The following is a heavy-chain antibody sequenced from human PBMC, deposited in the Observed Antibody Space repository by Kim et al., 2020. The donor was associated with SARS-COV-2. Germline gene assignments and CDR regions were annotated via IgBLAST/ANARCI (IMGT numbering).Heavy chain of an antibody. D-gene: IGHD6-13*01. J-gene: IGHJ4*02. CDR1: GGSISSYY. V-gene: IGHV4-59*01. CDR2: IYYSGST. Sequence: SETLSLTCTVSGGSISSYYWSWIRQPPGKGLEWIGYIYYSGSTNYNPSLKSRVTISVDTSKNQFSLKLSSVTAADTAVYYCARAMQQLDIDYWGQGTLVTVSS. CDR3: ARAMQQLDIDY.